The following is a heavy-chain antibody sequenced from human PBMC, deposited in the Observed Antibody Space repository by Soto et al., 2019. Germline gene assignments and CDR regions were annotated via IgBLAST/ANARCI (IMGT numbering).Heavy chain of an antibody. CDR3: AREGGDLLSHFDS. D-gene: IGHD3-10*01. V-gene: IGHV1-69*01. CDR1: GGTFDSHS. Sequence: QVQLVQSAAEVKKPGSSVKVSCKASGGTFDSHSISWVRQAPGQGLEWMGGIILVFGTTNYAQRFQGRVTITADESTSTAYMELSSLRFEDTAVYYCAREGGDLLSHFDSWGQGTRVIVSS. CDR2: IILVFGTT. J-gene: IGHJ4*02.